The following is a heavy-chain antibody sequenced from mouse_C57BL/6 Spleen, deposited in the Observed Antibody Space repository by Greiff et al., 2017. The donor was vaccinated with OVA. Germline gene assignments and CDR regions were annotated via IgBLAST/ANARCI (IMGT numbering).Heavy chain of an antibody. CDR3: ARDNSNYPFAY. J-gene: IGHJ3*01. CDR1: GFTFSDYY. V-gene: IGHV5-16*01. Sequence: EVKVEESEGGLVQPGSSMKLSCTASGFTFSDYYMAWVRQVPEKGLEWVANINYDGSSTYYLDSLKSRFIISRDNAKNILYLQMSSLKSEDTATYYCARDNSNYPFAYWGQGTLVTVSA. D-gene: IGHD2-5*01. CDR2: INYDGSST.